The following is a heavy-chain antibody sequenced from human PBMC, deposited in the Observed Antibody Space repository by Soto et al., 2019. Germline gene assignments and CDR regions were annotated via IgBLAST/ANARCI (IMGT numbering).Heavy chain of an antibody. CDR3: ARSGYYDSSGYYYPFGDYFDY. D-gene: IGHD3-22*01. V-gene: IGHV1-18*01. J-gene: IGHJ4*02. Sequence: ASVKVSCKASGYTFTSYGISWVRQAPGQGLEWMGWISAYNGNTNYAQKLQGRVTMNTDTSTSTAYMALRSLRSDDTAVYYCARSGYYDSSGYYYPFGDYFDYWGQGTLVTVSS. CDR1: GYTFTSYG. CDR2: ISAYNGNT.